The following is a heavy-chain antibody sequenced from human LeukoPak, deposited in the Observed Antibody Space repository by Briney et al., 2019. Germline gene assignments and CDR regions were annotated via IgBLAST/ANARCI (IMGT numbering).Heavy chain of an antibody. Sequence: SETLSLTCAVYDGSFSGHYWSWIRQPPGKGLEWIGEINHSGSTNYHPSLKSRVTMSVDTSKNQFSLRLSSVTAADTAVYYCARDPVEYSGSSFHYYGMDVWGQGTTVTVSS. CDR3: ARDPVEYSGSSFHYYGMDV. D-gene: IGHD6-6*01. CDR2: INHSGST. CDR1: DGSFSGHY. J-gene: IGHJ6*02. V-gene: IGHV4-34*01.